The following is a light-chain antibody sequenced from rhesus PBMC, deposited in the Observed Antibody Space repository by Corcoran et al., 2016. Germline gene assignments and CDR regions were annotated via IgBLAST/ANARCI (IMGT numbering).Light chain of an antibody. CDR2: KAY. CDR1: QGISSW. J-gene: IGKJ4*01. V-gene: IGKV1-22*01. CDR3: QQYSSRPLA. Sequence: DIQMTQSPSSLSASVGDTVTITCRASQGISSWLAWYQQKPGKAPKLLIYKAYSLQSGVPSRFSGSGSGTDFTLTISSLQSEDFATYYCQQYSSRPLAFGGGAKVELK.